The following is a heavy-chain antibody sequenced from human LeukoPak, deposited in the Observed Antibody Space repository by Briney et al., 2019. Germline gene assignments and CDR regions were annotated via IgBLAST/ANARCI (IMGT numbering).Heavy chain of an antibody. CDR3: ARRTVTTGKAFDI. J-gene: IGHJ3*02. Sequence: SSETLSLTCAVYGGSFSGYYWSWIRQPPGKGLEWIGEINHSGSTNYNPSLKSRVTISVDTSKNQFSLKLRSVTAADTAVYYCARRTVTTGKAFDIWGQGTMVTVSS. CDR2: INHSGST. CDR1: GGSFSGYY. V-gene: IGHV4-34*01. D-gene: IGHD4-17*01.